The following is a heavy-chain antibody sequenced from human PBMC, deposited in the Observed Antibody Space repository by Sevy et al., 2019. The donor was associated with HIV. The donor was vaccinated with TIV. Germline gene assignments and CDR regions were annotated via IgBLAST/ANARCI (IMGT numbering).Heavy chain of an antibody. D-gene: IGHD3-10*01. V-gene: IGHV1-18*01. CDR1: GYTFTSYG. Sequence: ASVKVSCKASGYTFTSYGISWVRQAPGQGLEWMGWISAYNGNTNYAQKLQGRVTMTTDTSTSTAYMELRSLRSDDTAVYYCARHHGSGSYYGMNFDYWGQGTLVTVSS. CDR2: ISAYNGNT. J-gene: IGHJ4*02. CDR3: ARHHGSGSYYGMNFDY.